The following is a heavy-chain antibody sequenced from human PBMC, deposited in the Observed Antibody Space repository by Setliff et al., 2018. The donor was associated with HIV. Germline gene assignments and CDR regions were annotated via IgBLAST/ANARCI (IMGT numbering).Heavy chain of an antibody. CDR2: IWYDGSHE. Sequence: PGGSLRLSCAASGFTVSTYYMHWVRQAPGKGLEWVALIWYDGSHETYADSVRGRFSISRDNSKNTLYLQMDSLRPEDTGFYYCAKDPFTSSWYGFDYWGQGALVTVSS. V-gene: IGHV3-30*02. CDR3: AKDPFTSSWYGFDY. D-gene: IGHD6-13*01. CDR1: GFTVSTYY. J-gene: IGHJ4*02.